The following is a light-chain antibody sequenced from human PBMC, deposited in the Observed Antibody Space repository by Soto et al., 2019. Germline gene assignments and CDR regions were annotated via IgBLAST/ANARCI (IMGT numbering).Light chain of an antibody. J-gene: IGLJ1*01. CDR1: SSDVGGYNY. V-gene: IGLV2-14*03. Sequence: QSVLTQPASVSGSPGQSIAISRTGTSSDVGGYNYVSRYQQHPGKAPKLMIYDVTSRPSGVSDRFSGSKSGTTASLTISGLQAEDEADYYCCSYASSTIYVFGTGTKVTVL. CDR3: CSYASSTIYV. CDR2: DVT.